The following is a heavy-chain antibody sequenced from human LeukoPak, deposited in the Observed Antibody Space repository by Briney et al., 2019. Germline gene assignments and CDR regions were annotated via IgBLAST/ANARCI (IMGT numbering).Heavy chain of an antibody. CDR3: ARGLEGSDFWSDYSYYFDY. Sequence: SETLSLTCAVYGGSFSGYYWSWIRQPPGKGLEWVGYIYYSGSTYYNQSLKRRVTISVEKSKKQFSLKLNSVTAADTAVYYCARGLEGSDFWSDYSYYFDYWGQGTLVTVSS. J-gene: IGHJ4*02. CDR1: GGSFSGYY. V-gene: IGHV4-30-4*08. D-gene: IGHD3-3*01. CDR2: IYYSGST.